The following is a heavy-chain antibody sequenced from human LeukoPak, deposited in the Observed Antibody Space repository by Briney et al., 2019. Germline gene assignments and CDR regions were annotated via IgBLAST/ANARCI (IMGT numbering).Heavy chain of an antibody. D-gene: IGHD2-2*01. V-gene: IGHV1-69*05. Sequence: SVKVSCKASGGTFSSYAISWVRQAPGQGLEWMGGIIPIFGTANYAQKFQGRVTITTDESTSTAYMELSSLRSEDTAVYYCATDIVVVPAAHSSSEYFQHWGQGTLVTVSS. J-gene: IGHJ1*01. CDR3: ATDIVVVPAAHSSSEYFQH. CDR1: GGTFSSYA. CDR2: IIPIFGTA.